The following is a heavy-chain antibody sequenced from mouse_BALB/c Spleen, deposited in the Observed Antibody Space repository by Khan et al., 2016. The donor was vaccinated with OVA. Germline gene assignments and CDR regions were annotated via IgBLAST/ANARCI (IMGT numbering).Heavy chain of an antibody. CDR1: GYPFIHYW. Sequence: QVQLKQSGAELAKPGSSVKMSCKASGYPFIHYWILWVKQRPGQGLEWLGYINPSTGSTEYNQNFKIKATLNADKSTSTAYMQRSSLTSEDSAVYYCARKGLLCDFDYWGQGTTLTVSS. CDR2: INPSTGST. J-gene: IGHJ2*01. CDR3: ARKGLLCDFDY. V-gene: IGHV1-7*01.